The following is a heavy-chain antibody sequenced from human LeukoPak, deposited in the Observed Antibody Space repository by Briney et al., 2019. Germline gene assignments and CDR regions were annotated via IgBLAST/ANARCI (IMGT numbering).Heavy chain of an antibody. Sequence: GASVKLSCKASGYTFTSYYMHWVRQAPGQGLEWMGIINPSGGSTSYAQKFQGRVTMTRDMSTSTVYMELSSLRSEDTAVYYCATGYDHHRFDYWGQGTLVTVSS. CDR2: INPSGGST. V-gene: IGHV1-46*01. CDR3: ATGYDHHRFDY. J-gene: IGHJ4*02. D-gene: IGHD3-16*01. CDR1: GYTFTSYY.